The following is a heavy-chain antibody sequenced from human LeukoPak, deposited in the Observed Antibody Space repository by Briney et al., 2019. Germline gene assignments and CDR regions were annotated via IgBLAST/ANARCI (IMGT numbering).Heavy chain of an antibody. D-gene: IGHD3-10*01. V-gene: IGHV4-59*01. CDR1: GGSISSYY. CDR3: ARVSMVRGVIILDY. CDR2: IYYSGRN. Sequence: PSETLSLTCTVSGGSISSYYWSWIRQPPGKGLEWIGYIYYSGRNNYNPSLKSRVTISVDTSKNQFSLKLSSVTAADTAVYYCARVSMVRGVIILDYWGQGTLVTVSS. J-gene: IGHJ4*02.